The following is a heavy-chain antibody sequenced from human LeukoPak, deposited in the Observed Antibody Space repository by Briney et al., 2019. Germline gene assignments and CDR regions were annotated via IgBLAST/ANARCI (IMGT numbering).Heavy chain of an antibody. V-gene: IGHV1-69*13. J-gene: IGHJ6*04. Sequence: SVKVSCKASGGTFSNYAISWVRQAPGQGLEWMGGIIPIFGTANYAQKFQGRVTITADESTSTAYMELSSLRSEDTAVYYCARGKDIVVVPAAMPASYYYYGMDVWGKGTTVTVSS. CDR2: IIPIFGTA. CDR3: ARGKDIVVVPAAMPASYYYYGMDV. D-gene: IGHD2-2*01. CDR1: GGTFSNYA.